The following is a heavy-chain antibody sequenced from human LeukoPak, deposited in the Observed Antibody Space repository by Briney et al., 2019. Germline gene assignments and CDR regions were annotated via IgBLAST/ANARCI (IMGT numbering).Heavy chain of an antibody. CDR2: ISWNSGSI. V-gene: IGHV3-9*01. CDR1: GFTFDDYA. J-gene: IGHJ4*02. CDR3: AKCSGYDYSEYSDY. Sequence: HPGGSLRLSCAASGFTFDDYAMHWVRQAPGKGLEWVSGISWNSGSIGYADSVKGRFTISRDNAKNSLYLQMNSLRAEDTALYYCAKCSGYDYSEYSDYWGQGTLVTVSS. D-gene: IGHD5-12*01.